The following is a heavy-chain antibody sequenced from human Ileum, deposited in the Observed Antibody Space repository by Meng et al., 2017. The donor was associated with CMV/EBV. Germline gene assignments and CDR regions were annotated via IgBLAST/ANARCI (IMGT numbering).Heavy chain of an antibody. CDR2: IYSDGGTT. CDR3: AREEGYTRPHYFDY. J-gene: IGHJ4*02. CDR1: GITFSSYA. D-gene: IGHD6-13*01. Sequence: GGSLRLSCAASGITFSSYAMTWVRQAPGKGLEWVAVIYSDGGTTDYADSVKGRFTISRDNSKNTLYLQMNNLRAEDTAVYYCAREEGYTRPHYFDYWGQGNQVTGYS. V-gene: IGHV3-23*03.